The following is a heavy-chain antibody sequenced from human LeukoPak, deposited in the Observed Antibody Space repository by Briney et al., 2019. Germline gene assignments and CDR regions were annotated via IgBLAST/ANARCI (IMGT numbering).Heavy chain of an antibody. CDR3: ARGAYRSFDS. CDR2: TYYMSKWYN. CDR1: GDSVSNNNVA. V-gene: IGHV6-1*01. J-gene: IGHJ4*02. Sequence: SQTLSLTCAISGDSVSNNNVAWNWVRQSPSRGLEWLGRTYYMSKWYNDYAVSVQSRITINPDTSKNQFSLQLNSVTPEDTAVYYCARGAYRSFDSWGPGTLVTVSS. D-gene: IGHD5-18*01.